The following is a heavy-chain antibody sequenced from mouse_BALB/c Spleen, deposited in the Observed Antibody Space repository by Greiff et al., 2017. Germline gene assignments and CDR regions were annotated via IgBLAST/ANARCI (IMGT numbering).Heavy chain of an antibody. CDR3: TRGGWDDAMDY. CDR1: GFTFSSYT. CDR2: ISSGGSYT. Sequence: EVQGVESGGGLVKPGGSLKLSCAASGFTFSSYTMSWVRQTPEKRLEWVATISSGGSYTYYPDSVKGRFTISRDNAKNTLYLQMSSLKSEDTAMYYCTRGGWDDAMDYWGQGTSVTVSS. V-gene: IGHV5-6-4*01. D-gene: IGHD4-1*01. J-gene: IGHJ4*01.